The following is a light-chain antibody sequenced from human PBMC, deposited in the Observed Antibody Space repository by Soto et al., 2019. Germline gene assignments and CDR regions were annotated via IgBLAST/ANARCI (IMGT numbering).Light chain of an antibody. J-gene: IGKJ1*01. V-gene: IGKV3-15*01. CDR1: QSVSRN. CDR3: QQYNNWPPWT. CDR2: GAF. Sequence: EVVMTQSPGTLSLSPGERATVSCRASQSVSRNLAWYQQKPGQPPRLLIYGAFTRATGIPARFSGSGSGTEFTLTISSLQSEDFAVYYCQQYNNWPPWTFDQGTKVEVK.